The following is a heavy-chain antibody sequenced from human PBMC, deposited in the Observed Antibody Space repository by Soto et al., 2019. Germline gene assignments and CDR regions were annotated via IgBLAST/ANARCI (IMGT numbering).Heavy chain of an antibody. D-gene: IGHD6-13*01. CDR2: INAGNGNT. Sequence: ASVKVSCKASGYTFTSYAMHWLRQAPGQRLEWMGWINAGNGNTKYSQKFQGRVTITRDTSASTAYMELSSLRSEGTAVYYCASTAPELGYSSSWWRHYYGMDVWGQGTTVTVSS. CDR3: ASTAPELGYSSSWWRHYYGMDV. CDR1: GYTFTSYA. V-gene: IGHV1-3*01. J-gene: IGHJ6*02.